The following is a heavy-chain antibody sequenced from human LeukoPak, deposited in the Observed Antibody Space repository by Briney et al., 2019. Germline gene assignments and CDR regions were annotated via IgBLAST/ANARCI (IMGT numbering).Heavy chain of an antibody. D-gene: IGHD6-13*01. J-gene: IGHJ6*03. Sequence: SGGSLRLSCAASGFTFSSYEMNWVRQAPGKGLEWVSYISSSGSTIYYADSVKGRFTISRDNAKNSLYLQMNSLRAEDTAVYYCARGASSSWPAGDYYYMDVWGKGTTVTISS. V-gene: IGHV3-48*03. CDR3: ARGASSSWPAGDYYYMDV. CDR1: GFTFSSYE. CDR2: ISSSGSTI.